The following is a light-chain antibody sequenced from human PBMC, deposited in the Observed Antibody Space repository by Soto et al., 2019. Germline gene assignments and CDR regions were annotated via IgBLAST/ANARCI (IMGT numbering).Light chain of an antibody. CDR2: DAS. Sequence: DSKMTQSPSTLSSSVGERVTSTCRASLSISSLLAWYQHKLGRAPRLLIYDASSLESGVPSRFSGSGYGTEFTLTISSLQSDDFATYYGQQYNTYSSLTFGGGTKVEIK. CDR3: QQYNTYSSLT. J-gene: IGKJ4*01. V-gene: IGKV1-5*01. CDR1: LSISSL.